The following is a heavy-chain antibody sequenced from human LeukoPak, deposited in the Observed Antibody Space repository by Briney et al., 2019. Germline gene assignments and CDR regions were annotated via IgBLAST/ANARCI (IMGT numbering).Heavy chain of an antibody. Sequence: AGGSLRLSCAASGFTFSDYYMSWIRQAPGKGLEWVAFIRYDGSNKYCADSVKGRFTISRDNSKNTLYLQMNSLRAEDTAVYYCAKEKEGYYYDSSGYYYGSHFDYWGQGTLVTVSS. J-gene: IGHJ4*02. D-gene: IGHD3-22*01. V-gene: IGHV3-30*02. CDR2: IRYDGSNK. CDR3: AKEKEGYYYDSSGYYYGSHFDY. CDR1: GFTFSDYY.